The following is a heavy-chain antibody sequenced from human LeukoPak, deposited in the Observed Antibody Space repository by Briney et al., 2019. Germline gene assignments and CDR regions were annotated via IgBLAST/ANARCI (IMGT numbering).Heavy chain of an antibody. CDR1: GFPFSSYW. CDR3: VRKVGDY. CDR2: IKQDGSQK. Sequence: GSLSLSFAASGFPFSSYWMSWVRQAPGKGLEWVANIKQDGSQKYYVDSVKGRFTISRDNGKNSVYLQMNSLRAEDTAVYYCVRKVGDYWGQGTLVTVSS. V-gene: IGHV3-7*01. J-gene: IGHJ4*02. D-gene: IGHD2-2*01.